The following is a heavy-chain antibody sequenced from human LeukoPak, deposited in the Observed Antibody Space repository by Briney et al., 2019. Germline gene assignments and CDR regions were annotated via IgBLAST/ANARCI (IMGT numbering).Heavy chain of an antibody. Sequence: SETLSLTCTVSGGSINSSSYYWGWIRQPPGEALEWIGSIYHSGHTYYNPSLKSRVTISVDTSKSQFSLKLNSVTAADTAVYYCARSSMFRGVTVDYWGQGTLVTVSS. CDR2: IYHSGHT. CDR1: GGSINSSSYY. V-gene: IGHV4-39*01. CDR3: ARSSMFRGVTVDY. J-gene: IGHJ4*02. D-gene: IGHD3-10*01.